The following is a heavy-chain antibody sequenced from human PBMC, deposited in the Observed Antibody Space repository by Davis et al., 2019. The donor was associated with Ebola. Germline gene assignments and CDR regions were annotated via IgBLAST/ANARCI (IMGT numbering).Heavy chain of an antibody. CDR2: IIPIFGTA. V-gene: IGHV1-69*06. D-gene: IGHD3-22*01. J-gene: IGHJ4*02. CDR1: GGTFSSYA. CDR3: ARGRGTYYDSSGYYYSSYYFDY. Sequence: AASVKVSCKASGGTFSSYAISWVRQAPGQGLEWMGGIIPIFGTANYAQKFQGRVTITADKSTSTAYMELSSLRSEDTAVYYCARGRGTYYDSSGYYYSSYYFDYWGQGTLVTVSS.